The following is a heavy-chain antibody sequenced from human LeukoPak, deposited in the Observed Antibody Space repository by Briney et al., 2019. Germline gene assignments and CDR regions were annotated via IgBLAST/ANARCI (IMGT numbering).Heavy chain of an antibody. D-gene: IGHD3-3*01. V-gene: IGHV5-51*01. CDR1: GYIFTTKW. J-gene: IGHJ5*02. CDR2: IYPSDSDT. Sequence: GESLKISCKTSGYIFTTKWIAWVRQMPGKGLEWMGIIYPSDSDTRYSPSFQGQVTISADKSISTAYLQWNSLKASDTAMYYCARRGIFGVITGGTWFDPWGQGTLVTVSS. CDR3: ARRGIFGVITGGTWFDP.